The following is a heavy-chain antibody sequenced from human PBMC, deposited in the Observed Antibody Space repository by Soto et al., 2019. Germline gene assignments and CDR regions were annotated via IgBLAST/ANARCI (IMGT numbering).Heavy chain of an antibody. Sequence: GGSLRLSCAASGFTFSSYEMNWVRQAPGKGLEWVSYISSSGSTIYYADSVKGRFTISRDNAKNSLYLQMNSLRAEDTAVYYCAGGVPYYYYYGMDVWGQGTTVPVSS. CDR3: AGGVPYYYYYGMDV. J-gene: IGHJ6*02. CDR1: GFTFSSYE. V-gene: IGHV3-48*03. CDR2: ISSSGSTI.